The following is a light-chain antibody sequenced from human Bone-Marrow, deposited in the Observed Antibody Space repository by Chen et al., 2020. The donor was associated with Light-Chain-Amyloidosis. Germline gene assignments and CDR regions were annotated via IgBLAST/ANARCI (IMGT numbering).Light chain of an antibody. J-gene: IGLJ2*01. CDR2: RDP. CDR3: QSADSSGTYEVI. CDR1: DLPTKY. Sequence: SYELTQPPSVSVYPGQTARITCSGDDLPTKYAYWYQQNPGQAPVLVIHRDPERPSGISERFSGSSSGTTATLTISGVQAEDEADYHCQSADSSGTYEVIFGGGTKLTVL. V-gene: IGLV3-25*03.